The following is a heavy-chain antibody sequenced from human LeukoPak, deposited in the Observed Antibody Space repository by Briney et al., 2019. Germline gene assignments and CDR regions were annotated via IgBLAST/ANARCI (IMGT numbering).Heavy chain of an antibody. Sequence: ASVKVSCEASGYTFTSYYMHWVRQAPGQGLEWVGIINPSGGSTSYAQKFQGRVTMTRDTSTSTVYMELSSLRSEDTAVYYCARDENGYYDSSGYSLAVWGQGTMVTVSS. J-gene: IGHJ3*01. CDR1: GYTFTSYY. CDR2: INPSGGST. V-gene: IGHV1-46*01. CDR3: ARDENGYYDSSGYSLAV. D-gene: IGHD3-22*01.